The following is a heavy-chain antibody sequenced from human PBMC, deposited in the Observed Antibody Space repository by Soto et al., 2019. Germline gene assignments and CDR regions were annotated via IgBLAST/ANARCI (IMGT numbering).Heavy chain of an antibody. CDR3: ARIKWGLDYYNGMDV. J-gene: IGHJ6*02. CDR2: INPKTATT. CDR1: GYSVSDYF. V-gene: IGHV1-2*02. D-gene: IGHD1-26*01. Sequence: ASVKVSCKASGYSVSDYFIQWVRQAPGQGLEWVAWINPKTATTNYAKKFQGRVSLTWDTSFSTAYMEVTRLRPDDTAVYYCARIKWGLDYYNGMDVWGQGTTVTVSS.